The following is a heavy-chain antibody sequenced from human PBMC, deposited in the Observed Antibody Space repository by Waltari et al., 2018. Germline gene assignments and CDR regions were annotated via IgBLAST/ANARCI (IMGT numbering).Heavy chain of an antibody. D-gene: IGHD6-6*01. Sequence: QVQLVQSGAEVKKPGSSVKVSCKASGGTFSSYAISWVRQAPGQGLEWMGGIIPILGIANYAQKFQGRVTITADKSTSTAYMELSSLRSEDTAVYYCARDMGHELVPEQLVDTNYWGQGTLVTVSS. CDR1: GGTFSSYA. CDR3: ARDMGHELVPEQLVDTNY. CDR2: IIPILGIA. V-gene: IGHV1-69*10. J-gene: IGHJ4*02.